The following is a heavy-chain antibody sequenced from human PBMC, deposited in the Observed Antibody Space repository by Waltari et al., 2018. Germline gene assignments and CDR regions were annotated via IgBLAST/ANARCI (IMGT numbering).Heavy chain of an antibody. CDR1: GFTFSSYA. CDR3: AKVGDSGYAYAYYDH. J-gene: IGHJ4*02. V-gene: IGHV3-23*01. Sequence: EVQVLESGGGLVQPGGSLRLSCPASGFTFSSYAMTWVRQPPGKGLEWVSGITGSGGSTYYADSVKGRFTISRDNSKNTLYLQMNSLRAEDTAVYYCAKVGDSGYAYAYYDHWGQGTLVTVSS. D-gene: IGHD5-12*01. CDR2: ITGSGGST.